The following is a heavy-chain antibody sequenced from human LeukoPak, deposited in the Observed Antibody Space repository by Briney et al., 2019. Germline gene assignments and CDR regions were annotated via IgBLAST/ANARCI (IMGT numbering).Heavy chain of an antibody. D-gene: IGHD3-10*01. V-gene: IGHV3-30*02. CDR2: IRYDGSNK. CDR1: GFTFSSYG. CDR3: AKDTVYYYGSGSYSNDAFDI. Sequence: GGSLRLSCAASGFTFSSYGVHWVRQAPGKGLEWVAFIRYDGSNKYYADSVKGRFTISRDNSKNTLYLQMNSLRAEDTAVYYCAKDTVYYYGSGSYSNDAFDIWGQGTMVTVSS. J-gene: IGHJ3*02.